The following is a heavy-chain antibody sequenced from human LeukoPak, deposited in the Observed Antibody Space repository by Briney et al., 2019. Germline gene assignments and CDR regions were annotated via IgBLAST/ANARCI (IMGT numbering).Heavy chain of an antibody. V-gene: IGHV3-23*01. Sequence: PGGSLRLSCAASGFTFSSFAMNWVRQPPGKGLEWVSGISGSGDGTYYADSVKGRVIISRDNSKNTLFLQIYSLRAEDTAVYYCAKGSVPATASTDFDYWGQGTLVTVSS. CDR3: AKGSVPATASTDFDY. D-gene: IGHD2-2*01. CDR2: ISGSGDGT. J-gene: IGHJ4*02. CDR1: GFTFSSFA.